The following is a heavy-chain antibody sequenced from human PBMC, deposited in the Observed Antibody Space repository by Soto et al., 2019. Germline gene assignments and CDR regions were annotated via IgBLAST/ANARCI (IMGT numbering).Heavy chain of an antibody. J-gene: IGHJ5*02. D-gene: IGHD3-10*01. V-gene: IGHV2-5*02. Sequence: KESGPTLVRPTQTLTLTCTFSGFSLSATGVGVGWIRQPTGKALEWLALIYWDDDKRYSPSLKSRLTITKDTSKNEVILTMTNMEPVDTATYYRAQRLRDYGLGRERAYYFDPWGQGTLVTVSS. CDR1: GFSLSATGVG. CDR2: IYWDDDK. CDR3: AQRLRDYGLGRERAYYFDP.